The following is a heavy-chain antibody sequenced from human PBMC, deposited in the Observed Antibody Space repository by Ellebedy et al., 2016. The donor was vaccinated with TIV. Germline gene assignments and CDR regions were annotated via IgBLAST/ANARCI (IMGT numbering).Heavy chain of an antibody. D-gene: IGHD6-13*01. CDR3: ARGWGIAAAGETRDY. V-gene: IGHV5-51*01. CDR1: GYSFTSYW. J-gene: IGHJ4*02. CDR2: IYPGDSDT. Sequence: GESLKISCTASGYSFTSYWIGWVRQMPGKGLEWMGIIYPGDSDTRYSPSFQGQVTISADKSISTAYLQWSSLKASDTAMYDCARGWGIAAAGETRDYWGQGTLVTVSS.